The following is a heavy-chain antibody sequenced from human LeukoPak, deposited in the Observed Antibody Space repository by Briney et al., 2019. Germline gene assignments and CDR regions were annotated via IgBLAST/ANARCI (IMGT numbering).Heavy chain of an antibody. CDR2: ISGSGVT. V-gene: IGHV3-23*01. CDR1: GFTFSTSA. J-gene: IGHJ4*02. CDR3: AKVTSSWYYFDY. D-gene: IGHD6-13*01. Sequence: GGSLRLSCAASGFTFSTSAMTWVRQAPGKGLEWVSGISGSGVTDYADSVKGRFTISRDNSKNTLYLQMNSLRAEDTAVYYCAKVTSSWYYFDYWGQGTLVTVSS.